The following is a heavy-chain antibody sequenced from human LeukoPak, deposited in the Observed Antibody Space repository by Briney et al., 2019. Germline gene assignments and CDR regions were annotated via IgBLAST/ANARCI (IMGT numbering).Heavy chain of an antibody. J-gene: IGHJ5*02. CDR2: INHSGST. Sequence: PSETLSLACAVYGGSFSGYYWSWIRQPPGKGLEWIGEINHSGSTNYNPSLKSRVTISVDTSKNQFSLKLSSVTAADTAVYYCAKRGGDSSPAGGVDPWGQGTLVTVSS. CDR3: AKRGGDSSPAGGVDP. V-gene: IGHV4-34*01. CDR1: GGSFSGYY. D-gene: IGHD6-13*01.